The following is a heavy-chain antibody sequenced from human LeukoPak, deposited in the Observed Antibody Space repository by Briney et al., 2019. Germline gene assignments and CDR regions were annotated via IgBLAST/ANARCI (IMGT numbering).Heavy chain of an antibody. J-gene: IGHJ5*02. CDR2: ISYDGSNK. V-gene: IGHV3-30-3*01. Sequence: GGSLRLSCAASGFTFSSYAMHWVRQAPGKGLEWVAVISYDGSNKYYADSVKGRFTISRDNSKNTLYLQMNSLRAEDTAVYYCARDLGDYSSGWLGTDPGWFDPWGQGTLVTVSS. CDR1: GFTFSSYA. D-gene: IGHD6-19*01. CDR3: ARDLGDYSSGWLGTDPGWFDP.